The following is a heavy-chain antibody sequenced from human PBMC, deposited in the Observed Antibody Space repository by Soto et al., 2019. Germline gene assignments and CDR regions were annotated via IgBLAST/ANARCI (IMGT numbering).Heavy chain of an antibody. J-gene: IGHJ6*02. CDR2: ISYDGSNK. D-gene: IGHD3-22*01. CDR1: GFTFSSYA. V-gene: IGHV3-30-3*01. CDR3: ARDITMIVVDYGMDV. Sequence: PGGSLSLSCAASGFTFSSYAMHWVRQAPDKGLEWVAVISYDGSNKYYADSVKGRFTISRDNSKNTLYLQMNSLRAEDTAVYYCARDITMIVVDYGMDVWGQGTTVTVSS.